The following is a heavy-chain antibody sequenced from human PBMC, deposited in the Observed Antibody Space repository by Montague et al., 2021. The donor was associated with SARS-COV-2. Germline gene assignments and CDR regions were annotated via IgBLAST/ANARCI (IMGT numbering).Heavy chain of an antibody. V-gene: IGHV4-34*01. CDR2: IHHGGST. CDR1: GGSFSTHS. CDR3: ARLGDGVVPSPILGVGPYYSYYYMDV. Sequence: SETLSLTCAVQGGSFSTHSWNWIRQPPGKGLEWIGEIHHGGSTNYNPSLKSRVTISADTSKNQFSLKLTSVAAADTAVYYCARLGDGVVPSPILGVGPYYSYYYMDVWGKGTTVTVSS. J-gene: IGHJ6*03. D-gene: IGHD3-10*01.